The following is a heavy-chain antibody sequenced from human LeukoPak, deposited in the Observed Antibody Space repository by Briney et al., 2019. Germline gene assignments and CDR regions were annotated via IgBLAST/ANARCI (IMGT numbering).Heavy chain of an antibody. Sequence: SSETLSLTCTVSGGSISSSSYYWGWIRQPPGKGLEWIGSIYYSGSTYYNPSLKSRVTISVDTSKNQFSLKLSSVTAADTAVYYCARWYDFWMAFDYWGQGTLVTVSS. D-gene: IGHD3-3*01. CDR2: IYYSGST. J-gene: IGHJ4*02. V-gene: IGHV4-39*07. CDR1: GGSISSSSYY. CDR3: ARWYDFWMAFDY.